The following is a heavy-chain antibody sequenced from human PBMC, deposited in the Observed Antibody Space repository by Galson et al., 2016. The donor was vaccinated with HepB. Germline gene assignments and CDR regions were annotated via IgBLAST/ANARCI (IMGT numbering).Heavy chain of an antibody. J-gene: IGHJ4*02. V-gene: IGHV4-34*01. CDR3: ARVRGSAAAGR. Sequence: SGPGLVKPSQTLSLTCAVYGGSLSGFYWTWIRQPPGKGLEWIGEINHSGITKYSPSLRSRVPISVDTSKNQFSLKLNSVTAAETAVYYCARVRGSAAAGRWGQGTLVTVSS. CDR2: INHSGIT. D-gene: IGHD6-13*01. CDR1: GGSLSGFY.